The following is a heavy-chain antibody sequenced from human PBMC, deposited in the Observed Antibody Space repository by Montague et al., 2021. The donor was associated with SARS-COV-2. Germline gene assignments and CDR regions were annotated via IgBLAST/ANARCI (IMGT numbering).Heavy chain of an antibody. CDR3: VRSFYCSSSSCSGSYYYGMDL. V-gene: IGHV3-23*01. D-gene: IGHD2-2*01. J-gene: IGHJ6*02. CDR2: ISGSGYST. CDR1: GFTFSSHA. Sequence: SLRLSCAASGFTFSSHAMSWVRQASGKGLVWVSAISGSGYSTYYVDSVKGRFTISRDNSKSTLHLLMNSLRAEDTAVYYCVRSFYCSSSSCSGSYYYGMDLWGLGTTVTVSS.